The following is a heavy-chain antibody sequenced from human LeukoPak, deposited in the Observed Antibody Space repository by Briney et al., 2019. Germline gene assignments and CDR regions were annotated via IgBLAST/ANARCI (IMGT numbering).Heavy chain of an antibody. V-gene: IGHV3-21*01. CDR1: GFTFSSYS. CDR2: ISSSSSYI. Sequence: GGSLRLSCAASGFTFSSYSMNWVRQAPGKGLEWVSSISSSSSYIYYAVSVKGRFTISRDNAKNSLYPQMNSLRAEDTAVYYCARRPSSGWPFDYWGQGTLVTVSS. CDR3: ARRPSSGWPFDY. D-gene: IGHD6-19*01. J-gene: IGHJ4*02.